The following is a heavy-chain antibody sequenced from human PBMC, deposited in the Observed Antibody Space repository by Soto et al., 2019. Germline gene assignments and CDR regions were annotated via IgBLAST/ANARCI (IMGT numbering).Heavy chain of an antibody. CDR1: GFTFDDYA. Sequence: EVQLVESGGGLVQPGRSLRLSCAASGFTFDDYAMHWVRQAPGKGLEWVSGISWNSGSIGYADSVKGRFTISRDNAKNSLYLQMNSVRAEDTALYYCAKGGVYGDYVDYWGQGTLVTVSS. D-gene: IGHD4-17*01. CDR3: AKGGVYGDYVDY. V-gene: IGHV3-9*01. CDR2: ISWNSGSI. J-gene: IGHJ4*02.